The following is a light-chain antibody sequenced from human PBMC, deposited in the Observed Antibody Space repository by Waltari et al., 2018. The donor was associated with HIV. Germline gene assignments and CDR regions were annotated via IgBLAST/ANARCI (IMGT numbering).Light chain of an antibody. CDR1: QSVGSN. CDR3: QQYNNWPPKFT. V-gene: IGKV3D-15*01. Sequence: EIVMTQSPATLSVSPGERATLSCRASQSVGSNLAWYQQKPSQAPRLVIYDATIRATDIPARFTGSGSGTEFTLTISSLQSEDFAVYYCQQYNNWPPKFTFGGGTKVEFK. J-gene: IGKJ4*01. CDR2: DAT.